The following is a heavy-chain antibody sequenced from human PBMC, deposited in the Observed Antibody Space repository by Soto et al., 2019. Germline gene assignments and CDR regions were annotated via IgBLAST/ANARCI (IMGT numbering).Heavy chain of an antibody. J-gene: IGHJ6*02. D-gene: IGHD4-4*01. CDR3: AKDIPHGRNSSYHTSYYYYGMDV. V-gene: IGHV3-23*01. CDR2: ISGSGGST. Sequence: PGGSLRLSCAASGFTFSSHAMSWVRQAPGKGLEWVSAISGSGGSTYYADSVKGRFTISRDNSKNTLYLQMNSLRAEDTAVYYCAKDIPHGRNSSYHTSYYYYGMDVWGQGTTVTVSS. CDR1: GFTFSSHA.